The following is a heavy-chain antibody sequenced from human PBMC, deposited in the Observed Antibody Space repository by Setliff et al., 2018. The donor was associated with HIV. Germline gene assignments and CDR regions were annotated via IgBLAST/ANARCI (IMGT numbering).Heavy chain of an antibody. CDR2: IY. CDR3: ASYRKAERWLQLGGNFDY. CDR1: GGSISSSSYY. Sequence: SETLSLXCTVSGGSISSSSYYWGWIRQPPGKGLEWIGSIYYYNPSLKSRVTISVXTSKNQFSLKLSSVTAADTAVYYCASYRKAERWLQLGGNFDYWGQGTLGTVS. J-gene: IGHJ4*02. D-gene: IGHD5-12*01. V-gene: IGHV4-39*01.